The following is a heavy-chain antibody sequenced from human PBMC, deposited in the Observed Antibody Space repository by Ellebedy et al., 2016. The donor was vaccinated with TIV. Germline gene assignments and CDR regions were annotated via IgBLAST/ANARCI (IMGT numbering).Heavy chain of an antibody. CDR1: GGSFSGYY. J-gene: IGHJ4*02. CDR2: IYTSGST. D-gene: IGHD5-24*01. Sequence: SETLSLXXAVYGGSFSGYYWSWIRQPAGKGLEWIGRIYTSGSTNYNPSLKSRVTMSVDTSKNQFSLKLSSVTAADTAVYYCARGKWGFRLATARHFDYWGQGTLVTVSS. V-gene: IGHV4-59*10. CDR3: ARGKWGFRLATARHFDY.